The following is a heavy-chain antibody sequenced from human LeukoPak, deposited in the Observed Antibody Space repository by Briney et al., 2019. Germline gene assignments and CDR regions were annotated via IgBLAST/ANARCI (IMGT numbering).Heavy chain of an antibody. J-gene: IGHJ4*02. V-gene: IGHV4-59*01. D-gene: IGHD4-17*01. Sequence: SETLSLTCTVSGGSISSYYWSWIPQPPGKALEWIGYIYYSGSTNYNPSLKSRVTISADTSKNQFSLCLSSVSAPDTAAYFVARRRIGYGDYLDYWGQGTLVTVSS. CDR2: IYYSGST. CDR3: ARRRIGYGDYLDY. CDR1: GGSISSYY.